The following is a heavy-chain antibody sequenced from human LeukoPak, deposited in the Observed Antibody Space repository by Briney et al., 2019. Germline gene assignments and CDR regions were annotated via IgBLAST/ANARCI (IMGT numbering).Heavy chain of an antibody. CDR2: ISASGGDT. CDR3: ARCRNLHYYDSSGYPFDY. Sequence: PGGSLRLSCAASGFTFNNYGMSWVRQAPGKGLEWVSSISASGGDTYYADSVKGRFTISRDNAKNSLYLQMNSLRAEDTAVYYCARCRNLHYYDSSGYPFDYWGQGTLVTVSS. J-gene: IGHJ4*02. D-gene: IGHD3-22*01. CDR1: GFTFNNYG. V-gene: IGHV3-21*01.